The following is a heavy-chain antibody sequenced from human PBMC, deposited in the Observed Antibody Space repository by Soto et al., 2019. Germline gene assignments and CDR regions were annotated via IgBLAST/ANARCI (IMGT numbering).Heavy chain of an antibody. D-gene: IGHD4-17*01. V-gene: IGHV1-18*01. CDR1: GYTFTSYD. Sequence: QVQLVQSGAEVKKPGASVKVSCKASGYTFTSYDISWVRQAPGQGLEWMGWISAYNGNTNYAQKLQGRVTMTTDTSTSTAYMELRSLRSDDTAVYYCARVIPHDLDYGDFELNYWGQGTLVTVSS. J-gene: IGHJ4*02. CDR3: ARVIPHDLDYGDFELNY. CDR2: ISAYNGNT.